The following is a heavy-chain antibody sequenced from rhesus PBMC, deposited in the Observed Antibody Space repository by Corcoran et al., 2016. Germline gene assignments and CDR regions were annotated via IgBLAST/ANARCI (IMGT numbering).Heavy chain of an antibody. Sequence: QVQLPESGPGLVKPLETLSLTCAVSGGSISSNFWSWIRQPPGKGLDWIGYIHVGGGSINVNPSLKSRVTLSVDTSKNQFSLRLNSVTAADTAVYYCVRDINNSMDVWGRGVLVTVSS. CDR3: VRDINNSMDV. CDR1: GGSISSNF. D-gene: IGHD1-26*01. V-gene: IGHV4S11*01. CDR2: IHVGGGSI. J-gene: IGHJ5-2*02.